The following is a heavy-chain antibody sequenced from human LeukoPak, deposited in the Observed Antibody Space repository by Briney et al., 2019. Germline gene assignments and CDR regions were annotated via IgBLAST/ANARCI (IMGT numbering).Heavy chain of an antibody. Sequence: GGSLKISCKGSGYLFTSYWIAWVRQVPGKGLEWMGIIYPGDSDTRYSPSFQGQVTISADKSISTAYLQWSSLKASDTAMYYCARLSRAVLTYGMDVWGKGTTVTVSS. CDR3: ARLSRAVLTYGMDV. V-gene: IGHV5-51*01. CDR2: IYPGDSDT. J-gene: IGHJ6*04. CDR1: GYLFTSYW. D-gene: IGHD6-19*01.